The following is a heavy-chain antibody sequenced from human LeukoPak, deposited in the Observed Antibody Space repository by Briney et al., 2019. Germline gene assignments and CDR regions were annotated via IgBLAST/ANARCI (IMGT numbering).Heavy chain of an antibody. J-gene: IGHJ4*02. CDR3: ARGSGWYLVY. Sequence: GGSLRLSCAASGFTFSSYEMNWVRQAPGKGLEWVSYISRSGSTIYYADSVKGRFTISRDNAKNSLYQQMNSLRAEDTAVYYCARGSGWYLVYWGQGTLVTVSS. CDR2: ISRSGSTI. D-gene: IGHD6-19*01. CDR1: GFTFSSYE. V-gene: IGHV3-48*03.